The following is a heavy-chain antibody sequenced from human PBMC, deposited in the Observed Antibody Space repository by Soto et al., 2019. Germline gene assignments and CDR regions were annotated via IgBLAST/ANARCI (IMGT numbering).Heavy chain of an antibody. CDR3: ARADYDILTGYYRYYFDY. Sequence: PSETLSLTSTVSGGSISSYYWSWIRQPPGKGLEWIGYIYYSGSTNYNPSLKSRVTISVDTSKNQFSLKRSSVTAADTAVYYCARADYDILTGYYRYYFDYRGQGTLVTVS. V-gene: IGHV4-59*01. CDR1: GGSISSYY. J-gene: IGHJ4*02. D-gene: IGHD3-9*01. CDR2: IYYSGST.